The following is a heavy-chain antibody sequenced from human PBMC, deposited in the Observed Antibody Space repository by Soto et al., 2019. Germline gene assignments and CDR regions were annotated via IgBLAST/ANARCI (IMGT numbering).Heavy chain of an antibody. CDR3: ARGRQPLLSFNWFDL. CDR1: GYTFTSYD. CDR2: MNPNSGNT. D-gene: IGHD2-21*02. Sequence: ASVKVSCKASGYTFTSYDISWVRQATGQGLEWMGWMNPNSGNTGYAQKFQGRVTMTRNTSISTAYMELSSLRSEDTAVYYCARGRQPLLSFNWFDLWGQGTLVTVSS. J-gene: IGHJ5*02. V-gene: IGHV1-8*01.